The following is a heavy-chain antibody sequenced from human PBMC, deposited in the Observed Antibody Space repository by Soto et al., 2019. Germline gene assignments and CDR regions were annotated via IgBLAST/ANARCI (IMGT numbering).Heavy chain of an antibody. CDR1: GGSISSSNW. Sequence: SETRSLTCAVSGGSISSSNWWSWVRQPPGKGLEWIGEIYHSGSTNYNPSLKSRVTISVDKSKNQFSLKLSSVTAADTAVYYCGRVEAAGGSYGRAVWGQGPPVPVS. CDR2: IYHSGST. CDR3: GRVEAAGGSYGRAV. J-gene: IGHJ6*02. D-gene: IGHD6-13*01. V-gene: IGHV4-4*02.